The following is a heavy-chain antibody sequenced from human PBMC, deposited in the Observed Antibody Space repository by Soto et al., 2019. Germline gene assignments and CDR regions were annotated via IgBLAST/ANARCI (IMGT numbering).Heavy chain of an antibody. CDR3: ARKGAVGDRHDAFDI. CDR1: GFKFSSYA. Sequence: EEQLLESGGGLVQPGGSLRLSCAASGFKFSSYAMSWVRQAPGRGLEWVSGVSGSGGTTHYADSVKGRFTISRDKSKNMLYLEMSNLRIEDTAVYYCARKGAVGDRHDAFDIWGQGAAVTVSP. J-gene: IGHJ3*02. V-gene: IGHV3-23*01. CDR2: VSGSGGTT. D-gene: IGHD2-21*02.